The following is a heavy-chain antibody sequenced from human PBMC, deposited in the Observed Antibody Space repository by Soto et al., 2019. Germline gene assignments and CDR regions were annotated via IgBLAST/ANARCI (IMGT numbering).Heavy chain of an antibody. V-gene: IGHV3-21*01. CDR2: ISSSSSYI. D-gene: IGHD3-10*01. CDR3: ARDPRVRGGGWFDP. Sequence: EVQLVESGGGLVKPGGSLRLSCAASGFTFSSYSMNWVRQAPGKGLEWVSSISSSSSYIYYADSVKGRFTISRDNAKNSLYLQMNSLRAEDTAVYYCARDPRVRGGGWFDPWGQGTLVTVSS. CDR1: GFTFSSYS. J-gene: IGHJ5*02.